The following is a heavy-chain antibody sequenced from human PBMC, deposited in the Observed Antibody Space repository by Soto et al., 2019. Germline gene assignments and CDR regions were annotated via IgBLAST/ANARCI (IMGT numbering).Heavy chain of an antibody. D-gene: IGHD3-9*01. CDR3: ARDSFYDILTGYYKLDIDY. V-gene: IGHV3-33*01. CDR2: IWYDGSNK. CDR1: GFTFSSYG. Sequence: WGSLRLSCAASGFTFSSYGMHWVRQAPGKGLEWVAVIWYDGSNKYYADSVKGRFTISRDNSKNTLYLQMNSLRAEDTAVYYCARDSFYDILTGYYKLDIDYWGQGTLVTVSS. J-gene: IGHJ4*02.